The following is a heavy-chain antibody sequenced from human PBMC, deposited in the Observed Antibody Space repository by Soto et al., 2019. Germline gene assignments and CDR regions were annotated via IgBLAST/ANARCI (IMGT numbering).Heavy chain of an antibody. CDR3: ASSYYYDSSGYTGYYYYGMDV. V-gene: IGHV1-69*13. D-gene: IGHD3-22*01. CDR2: IIPIFGTA. CDR1: GGTFSSYA. J-gene: IGHJ6*02. Sequence: SVKVSCKASGGTFSSYAISWVRQAPGQGLEWMGGIIPIFGTANYAQKFQGRVTITADESTSTAYMELSSLRSEHTAVYYCASSYYYDSSGYTGYYYYGMDVWGQGTTVTVS.